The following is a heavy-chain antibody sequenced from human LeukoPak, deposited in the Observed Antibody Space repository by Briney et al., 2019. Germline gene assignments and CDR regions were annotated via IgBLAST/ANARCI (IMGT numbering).Heavy chain of an antibody. Sequence: GTVKVSCKASGYPFTKYYIHWVRQAPGHGLQWMGWLNPNTGGTRYARSFEGRVTMTRDTSIDTAYMDLSGLTSDDTATYYCAKSLAGTTVFWWFDPWGQGTVVTVSS. D-gene: IGHD1-7*01. CDR3: AKSLAGTTVFWWFDP. CDR2: LNPNTGGT. CDR1: GYPFTKYY. J-gene: IGHJ5*02. V-gene: IGHV1-2*02.